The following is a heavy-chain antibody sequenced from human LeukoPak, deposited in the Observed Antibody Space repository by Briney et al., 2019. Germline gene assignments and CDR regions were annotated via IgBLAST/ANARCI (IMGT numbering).Heavy chain of an antibody. D-gene: IGHD2-15*01. CDR1: VYTFTSYA. V-gene: IGHV7-4-1*02. CDR3: AREGEEVVVATDY. CDR2: INANTRNP. Sequence: ASVKVSCKASVYTFTSYAMNWVRQAPGQAREWMGWINANTRNPAYAHGFTGRFVFSLDTSVSTAYLQISSLKAEDTAVYYCAREGEEVVVATDYWGQGTLVTVSS. J-gene: IGHJ4*02.